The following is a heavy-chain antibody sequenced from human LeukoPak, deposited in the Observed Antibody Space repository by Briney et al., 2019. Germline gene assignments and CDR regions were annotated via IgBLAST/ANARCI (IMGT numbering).Heavy chain of an antibody. CDR2: ISYDGSNK. CDR3: AGLIAAAGTGDY. J-gene: IGHJ4*02. Sequence: GRSLRLSCAASGFTFSSYAMQWVRQAPGKGLEWVAVISYDGSNKYYADSVKGRFTISRDNSKNTLYLQMNSLRAEDTAVYYCAGLIAAAGTGDYWGQGTLVTVSS. V-gene: IGHV3-30-3*01. CDR1: GFTFSSYA. D-gene: IGHD6-13*01.